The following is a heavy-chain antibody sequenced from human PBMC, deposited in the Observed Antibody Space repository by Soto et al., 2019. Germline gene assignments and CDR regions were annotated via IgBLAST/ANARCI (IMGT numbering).Heavy chain of an antibody. V-gene: IGHV2-70*01. CDR1: GFSLSTSGMC. CDR3: ARFRYYYDSSGYYLNWFDP. J-gene: IGHJ5*02. Sequence: SGPTLVNPTQTLTLTCTFSGFSLSTSGMCVSWIRQPPGKALEWLALIDWDDDKYYSTSLKTRLTISKDTSKNQVVLTMTNKDPVDTATYYCARFRYYYDSSGYYLNWFDPWGQGTLVTVSS. D-gene: IGHD3-22*01. CDR2: IDWDDDK.